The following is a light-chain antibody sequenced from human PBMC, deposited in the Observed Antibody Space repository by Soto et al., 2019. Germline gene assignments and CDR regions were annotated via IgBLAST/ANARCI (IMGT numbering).Light chain of an antibody. Sequence: QSALTQPASVSGSPGQSITISCTGTSSDIGGYKYVSWYQHHPGQAPKLMIYEVNNRPSGVSNRFSGSKSGNTASLTISGLQAEDEADYYCGSNVGLNTYVFGTGTKLTVL. V-gene: IGLV2-14*01. CDR3: GSNVGLNTYV. CDR1: SSDIGGYKY. CDR2: EVN. J-gene: IGLJ1*01.